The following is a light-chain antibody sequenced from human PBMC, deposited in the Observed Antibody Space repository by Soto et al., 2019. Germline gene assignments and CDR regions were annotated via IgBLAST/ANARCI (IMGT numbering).Light chain of an antibody. CDR2: WAS. CDR1: QSVLYNSNNKNY. J-gene: IGKJ2*01. CDR3: QHQHNPPPGYT. V-gene: IGKV4-1*01. Sequence: DIVMTQSPDSLAVSLGERATINCRSSQSVLYNSNNKNYLAWYQQKPGQPPKLLIYWASTRESGVPDRFSGSGSGTDFTLTISSLQAEDVAIYYCQHQHNPPPGYTFGQGTKLEIK.